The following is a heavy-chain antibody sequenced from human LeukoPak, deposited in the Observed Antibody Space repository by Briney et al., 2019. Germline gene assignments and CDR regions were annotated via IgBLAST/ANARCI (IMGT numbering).Heavy chain of an antibody. CDR2: ISSSSSTI. CDR3: ARGLENVDNA. Sequence: PGGSLRLSCAASGFTFSSYSMNWDRQAPGKGLEWVSYISSSSSTIYYADSVKGRFTISRDNAKNSLYLQMNSLRAEDTAVYYCARGLENVDNAWGQGILVTVSS. V-gene: IGHV3-48*04. D-gene: IGHD5-12*01. CDR1: GFTFSSYS. J-gene: IGHJ5*02.